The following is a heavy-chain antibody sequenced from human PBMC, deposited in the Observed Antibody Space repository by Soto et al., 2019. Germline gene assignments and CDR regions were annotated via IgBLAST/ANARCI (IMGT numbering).Heavy chain of an antibody. Sequence: ASGCASSNPGMSWVRQEPGKGLEWVSAISGSGGITYYADSVKGRFTISRDNSKNTLYLQMNSLRAEDTAVYFCAKDHRAQGVPAAPDNWGQGPFVSVSS. J-gene: IGHJ4*02. CDR3: AKDHRAQGVPAAPDN. CDR1: GCASSNPG. D-gene: IGHD2-2*01. V-gene: IGHV3-23*01. CDR2: ISGSGGIT.